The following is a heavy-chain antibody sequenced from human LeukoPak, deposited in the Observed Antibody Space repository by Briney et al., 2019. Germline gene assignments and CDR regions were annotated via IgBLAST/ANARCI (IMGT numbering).Heavy chain of an antibody. CDR3: ARGLSPYYYDSSGYLY. V-gene: IGHV4-31*03. CDR1: GGSISSGGYY. CDR2: IYYSGST. Sequence: SETLSLTCTVSGGSISSGGYYWSWIRQHPGKGLEWIGYIYYSGSTYYNPSLKSRVTISVDTSKNQFSLKLSSVTAADTAVYYCARGLSPYYYDSSGYLYWGQGTLVTVSS. D-gene: IGHD3-22*01. J-gene: IGHJ4*02.